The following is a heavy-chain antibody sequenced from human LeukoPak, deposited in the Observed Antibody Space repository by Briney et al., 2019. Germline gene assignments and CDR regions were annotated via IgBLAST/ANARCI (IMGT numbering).Heavy chain of an antibody. Sequence: GGSLRLSCAASGFTFSSYGMNWVRQAPGKGLEWVSSISSSSTYIYYADSVRGRFTISRDNANNSLYLQMNSLRAEDTAVYYCARGSSSGLNSYYSDYWGQGTLVTVSS. CDR1: GFTFSSYG. CDR3: ARGSSSGLNSYYSDY. CDR2: ISSSSTYI. J-gene: IGHJ4*02. D-gene: IGHD6-6*01. V-gene: IGHV3-21*01.